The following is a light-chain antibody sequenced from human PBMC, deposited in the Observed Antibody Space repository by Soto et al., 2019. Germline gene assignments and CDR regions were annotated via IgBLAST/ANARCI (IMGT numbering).Light chain of an antibody. V-gene: IGKV3-20*01. CDR2: GAS. J-gene: IGKJ5*01. CDR1: QSVSSD. Sequence: EIVMTQSPATLSVSPGERATLSCRASQSVSSDLAWYHQKPGQAPRLLIYGASNRATGIPDRFSGSGSGTDFTLTIGRLEPGDFAVYYCLHYGGSPLTFGQGTRLEI. CDR3: LHYGGSPLT.